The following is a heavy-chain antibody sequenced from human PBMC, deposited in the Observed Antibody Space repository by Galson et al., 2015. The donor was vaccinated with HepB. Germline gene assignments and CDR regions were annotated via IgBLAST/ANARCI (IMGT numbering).Heavy chain of an antibody. CDR1: GGSISSYY. V-gene: IGHV4-59*08. Sequence: ETLSLTCTVSGGSISSYYWSWIRQPPGKGLEWIGYIYYSGSTNYNPSLKSRVTIAVDTSKNQFSLKLSSVTAADTAVYYCARRTYDFWSGYSDAFDIWGQGTMVTVSS. CDR2: IYYSGST. J-gene: IGHJ3*02. CDR3: ARRTYDFWSGYSDAFDI. D-gene: IGHD3-3*01.